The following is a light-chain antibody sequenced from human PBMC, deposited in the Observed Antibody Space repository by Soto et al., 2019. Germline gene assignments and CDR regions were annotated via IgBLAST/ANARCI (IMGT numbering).Light chain of an antibody. CDR3: KSSAGSNTYV. J-gene: IGLJ7*01. Sequence: QSALTQPPSASGSPGQSVTISCTGTKNDIGGYDFVSWYQHHPGKAPRLIIYEVVQRPSGVPDRFSGSKSGNTASLTVSGLQPADEADYFCKSSAGSNTYVFGSGTQLTVL. CDR1: KNDIGGYDF. V-gene: IGLV2-8*01. CDR2: EVV.